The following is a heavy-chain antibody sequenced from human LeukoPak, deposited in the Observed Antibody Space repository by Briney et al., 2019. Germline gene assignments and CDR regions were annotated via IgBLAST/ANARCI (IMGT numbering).Heavy chain of an antibody. CDR3: ARRGTGHGMDV. Sequence: GGSLRLSGAASGFTFNNYWIHGVRQVPGKGLVWVSRINNDGSSASYVDSVKGRFTISRDNAKNTLFLQMNSLRAEDTAVYYCARRGTGHGMDVWGQGTTVIVSS. CDR2: INNDGSSA. CDR1: GFTFNNYW. J-gene: IGHJ6*02. D-gene: IGHD1-1*01. V-gene: IGHV3-74*01.